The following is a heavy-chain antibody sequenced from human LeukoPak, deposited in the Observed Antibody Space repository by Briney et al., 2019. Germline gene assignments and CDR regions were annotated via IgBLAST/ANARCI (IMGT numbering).Heavy chain of an antibody. D-gene: IGHD3-22*01. Sequence: PGESLKFSCKGSGYSFTSYWIGWVRQMPRKGLEWMGIIYPGDSDTRYSPSFQGQVTISDDKSISTAYLQWSSLKASDAAMYYCARRSNYYDILNWFDPWGQGTLVTVSS. CDR3: ARRSNYYDILNWFDP. CDR2: IYPGDSDT. V-gene: IGHV5-51*01. CDR1: GYSFTSYW. J-gene: IGHJ5*02.